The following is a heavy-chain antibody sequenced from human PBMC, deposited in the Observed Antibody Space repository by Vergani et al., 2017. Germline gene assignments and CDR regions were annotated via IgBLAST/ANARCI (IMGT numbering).Heavy chain of an antibody. J-gene: IGHJ6*02. CDR3: ARAVRRVWDYYGLDV. D-gene: IGHD1-1*01. CDR1: GYTFTNHA. CDR2: INTDTGNP. Sequence: QVQLVQSGSELKKPGASVKVSCKASGYTFTNHAMNWVRQAPGQGLEWMGWINTDTGNPTYAQGFTGRFVFSLDTSVSTAYLQISGLKADDTAVYYCARAVRRVWDYYGLDVWGQGTTVIVSS. V-gene: IGHV7-4-1*02.